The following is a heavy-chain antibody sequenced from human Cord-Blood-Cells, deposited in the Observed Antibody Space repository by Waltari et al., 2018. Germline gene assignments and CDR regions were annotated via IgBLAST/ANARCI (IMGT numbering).Heavy chain of an antibody. D-gene: IGHD5-18*01. CDR3: ARWTTAMVTYFDY. J-gene: IGHJ4*02. CDR1: GGTFSSYA. V-gene: IGHV1-69*01. Sequence: QVQLVQSGAEVKKPGSSVKVSCKASGGTFSSYATGCVRQAPGQGLEWMGGIIPIFGTANYAQKFQGRVTITADESTSTAYMELSSLRSEDTAVYYCARWTTAMVTYFDYWGQGTLVTVSS. CDR2: IIPIFGTA.